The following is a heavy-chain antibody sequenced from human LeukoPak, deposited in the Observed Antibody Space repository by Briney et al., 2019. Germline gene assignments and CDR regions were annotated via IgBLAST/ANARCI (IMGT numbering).Heavy chain of an antibody. CDR2: ISYDAFNK. CDR1: GFAFNSYA. J-gene: IGHJ4*02. V-gene: IGHV3-30-3*01. Sequence: GGSLRLSCAASGFAFNSYAVHWVRQAPGKGLEWVAVISYDAFNKYYADSVKGRFTISRDNSKNTLYLQMNSLRAEDTAVYYCARDFRRDGNNWGYFDYWGQGTLVTVSS. CDR3: ARDFRRDGNNWGYFDY. D-gene: IGHD5-24*01.